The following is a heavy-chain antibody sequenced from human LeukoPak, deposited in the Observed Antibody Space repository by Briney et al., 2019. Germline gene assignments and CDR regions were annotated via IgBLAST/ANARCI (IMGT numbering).Heavy chain of an antibody. CDR3: AKDRRGMITFGGVMNQ. Sequence: SGTLSLTCTVSGASISSYFWTWIRQSPGKGLEWIGYIYYSGSTNYNPSLKSRVTISVDMSKNQFSLKLTSVTAADTAVYYCAKDRRGMITFGGVMNQWGQGTLVTVSS. V-gene: IGHV4-59*12. J-gene: IGHJ4*02. CDR1: GASISSYF. CDR2: IYYSGST. D-gene: IGHD3-16*01.